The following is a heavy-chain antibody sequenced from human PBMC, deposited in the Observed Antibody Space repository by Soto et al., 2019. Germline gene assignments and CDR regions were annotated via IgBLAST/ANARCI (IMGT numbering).Heavy chain of an antibody. CDR3: ARERGAATGTRYYHGMDV. CDR2: IWYDGTNK. D-gene: IGHD6-13*01. J-gene: IGHJ6*02. Sequence: QVQLVESGGGVVQPGRSLRLSCAASGLTFSSYGMHWVRQAPGKGLEWVAVIWYDGTNKYYADSVKGRFTISRDNSKNTLYRQMHSRRADATAVYYCARERGAATGTRYYHGMDVWGPGATVTVS. V-gene: IGHV3-33*01. CDR1: GLTFSSYG.